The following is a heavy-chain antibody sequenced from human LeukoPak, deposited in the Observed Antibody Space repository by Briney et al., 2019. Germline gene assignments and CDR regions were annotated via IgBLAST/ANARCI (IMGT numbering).Heavy chain of an antibody. J-gene: IGHJ4*02. Sequence: SETLSLTCTVSGGSISSYYWSWIRQPPGKGLEWIGYIYYSGSTNYNPSLKSRVTISVDTSKNQFSLRLSSVTAADTAVYYCARESGYSSSWYGAWGQGTLVTVSS. CDR2: IYYSGST. CDR3: ARESGYSSSWYGA. CDR1: GGSISSYY. V-gene: IGHV4-59*01. D-gene: IGHD6-13*01.